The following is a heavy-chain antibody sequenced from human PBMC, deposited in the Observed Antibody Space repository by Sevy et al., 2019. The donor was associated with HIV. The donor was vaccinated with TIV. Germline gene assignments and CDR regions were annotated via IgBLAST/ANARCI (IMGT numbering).Heavy chain of an antibody. J-gene: IGHJ3*02. D-gene: IGHD3-22*01. CDR3: AKDFYHTSRYYPMEAFDI. CDR2: LSGSGAST. Sequence: GGSLRLSCAASGFTFTTYAMGWVRQAPGKGLKWVSTLSGSGASTYYADSVKGRFTISRDNSKNTLFLQMDSLGAEDTAVYYCAKDFYHTSRYYPMEAFDIWGQGTMVTVSS. V-gene: IGHV3-23*01. CDR1: GFTFTTYA.